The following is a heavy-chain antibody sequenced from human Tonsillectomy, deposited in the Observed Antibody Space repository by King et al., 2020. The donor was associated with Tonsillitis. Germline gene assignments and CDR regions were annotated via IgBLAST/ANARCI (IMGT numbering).Heavy chain of an antibody. CDR3: ARGPYSGSFLGHYSFDY. Sequence: VQLVESGAELKMPGASVKVSCKASGYTFISYGISWVRQAPGQGLEWMGWINAYNGNTNYVQKFQGRGTMTTDTSTTTAYMELRSLRSDDTAVYYCARGPYSGSFLGHYSFDYWGQGTLVTVSS. V-gene: IGHV1-18*01. CDR1: GYTFISYG. D-gene: IGHD1-26*01. J-gene: IGHJ4*02. CDR2: INAYNGNT.